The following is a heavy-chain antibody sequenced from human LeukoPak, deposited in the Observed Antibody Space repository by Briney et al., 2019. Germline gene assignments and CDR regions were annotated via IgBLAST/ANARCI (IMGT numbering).Heavy chain of an antibody. CDR3: AKEPYSGSQLLDY. D-gene: IGHD1-26*01. V-gene: IGHV3-23*01. J-gene: IGHJ4*02. CDR2: ISTSGGST. CDR1: GFTFSIYA. Sequence: GGSLRLSCAASGFTFSIYAMSWVRQAPGKGLEWVSAISTSGGSTYYADSVKGRFTISRDNSKNTLYLQMNSLRAEDTAVYYCAKEPYSGSQLLDYWGQGTLVTVSS.